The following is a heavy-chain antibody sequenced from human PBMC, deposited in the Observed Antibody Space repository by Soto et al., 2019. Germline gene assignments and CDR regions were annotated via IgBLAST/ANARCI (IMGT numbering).Heavy chain of an antibody. CDR3: ARDGEGFIAAAGRGTWFDP. CDR2: ISAYNGNT. Sequence: ASVKVSCKASGYTFTSYGISWGRQAPGQGLEWMGWISAYNGNTNYAQKLQGRVTMTTDTSTSTAYMELRSRRSDDTAGYYCARDGEGFIAAAGRGTWFDPWGQGTLVTVSS. D-gene: IGHD6-13*01. CDR1: GYTFTSYG. V-gene: IGHV1-18*01. J-gene: IGHJ5*02.